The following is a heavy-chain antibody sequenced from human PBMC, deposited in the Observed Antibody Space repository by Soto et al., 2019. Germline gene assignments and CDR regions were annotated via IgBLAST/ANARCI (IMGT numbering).Heavy chain of an antibody. Sequence: ASVKVSCKASGYTFTSYYMHWVRQAPGQGLEWMGIINPSGGGTSYAQKFQGRVTMTRDTSTSTVYMELSSLRSEDTAVYYCASLKFRYYGMDGWGQGTTVTVSS. CDR1: GYTFTSYY. V-gene: IGHV1-46*01. CDR3: ASLKFRYYGMDG. J-gene: IGHJ6*02. CDR2: INPSGGGT. D-gene: IGHD3-10*01.